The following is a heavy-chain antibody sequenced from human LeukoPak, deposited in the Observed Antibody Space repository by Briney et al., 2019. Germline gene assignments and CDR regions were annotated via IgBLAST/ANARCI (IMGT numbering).Heavy chain of an antibody. CDR2: ISGSGGST. V-gene: IGHV3-23*01. J-gene: IGHJ4*02. Sequence: GGSLRLSCAAPGFTFSSYAMSWVRQAPGKGLEWVSAISGSGGSTYYADSVKGRFTISRDNSKNTLYLQMNSLRAEDTAVYYCAKSLPNYYDSSGYSGFDYWGQGTLVTVSS. CDR3: AKSLPNYYDSSGYSGFDY. CDR1: GFTFSSYA. D-gene: IGHD3-22*01.